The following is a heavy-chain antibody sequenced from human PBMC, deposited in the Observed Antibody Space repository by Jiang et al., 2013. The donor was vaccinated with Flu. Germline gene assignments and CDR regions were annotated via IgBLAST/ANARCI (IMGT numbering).Heavy chain of an antibody. J-gene: IGHJ6*02. CDR3: ASIHIRGCNHVGCYTFFYYYGMDV. V-gene: IGHV5-51*01. D-gene: IGHD2-2*02. Sequence: GAEVKKPGESLKISCQGSGYSFADYWIGWVRQMPGKGLEWVAIIFPGESRTVYSPSFQGQVTISADKSISTAYLQWNSLKPSDTATYFCASIHIRGCNHVGCYTFFYYYGMDVWGQGTTVTVSS. CDR2: IFPGESRT. CDR1: GYSFADYW.